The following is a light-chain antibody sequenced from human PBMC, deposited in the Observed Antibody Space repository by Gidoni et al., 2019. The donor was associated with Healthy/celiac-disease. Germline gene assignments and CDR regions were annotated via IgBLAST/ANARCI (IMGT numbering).Light chain of an antibody. CDR3: QQYNSYSS. CDR2: KAS. V-gene: IGKV1-5*03. CDR1: QRISSW. Sequence: DIRVTPSPSTLSASVGDRVTITCRASQRISSWLAWYQQKPGKAPKLLIYKASSVESGVPSRFSGSGSGTEFTLTISSLQPDDFATYYCQQYNSYSSFGQXTRVEIK. J-gene: IGKJ5*01.